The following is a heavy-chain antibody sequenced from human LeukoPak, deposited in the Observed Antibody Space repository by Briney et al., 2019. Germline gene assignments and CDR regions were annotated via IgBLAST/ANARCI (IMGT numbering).Heavy chain of an antibody. J-gene: IGHJ3*02. CDR1: GFTFSSYA. D-gene: IGHD2-2*01. CDR2: LGISGDST. Sequence: GRSLRLSCAASGFTFSSYAMSWVRQAPGKGLEWISALGISGDSTYYADSVRGRFAISRDNSKDTLYLQMNSLRAEDTAVYYCAAQYQLPSNAFDIWGQGTMVTASS. CDR3: AAQYQLPSNAFDI. V-gene: IGHV3-23*01.